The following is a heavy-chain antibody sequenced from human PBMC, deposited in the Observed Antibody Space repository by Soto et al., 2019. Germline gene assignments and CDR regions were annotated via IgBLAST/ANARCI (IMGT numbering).Heavy chain of an antibody. D-gene: IGHD3-22*01. J-gene: IGHJ5*02. CDR2: IFSNDEK. Sequence: SGPTLVNPTETLTLTCTVSGSSLRNSRMGVSWIRQSPGKALEWLAHIFSNDEKSYSTSLKSRLTISKDTSKSQVVLRMTNMDPVDTATYYCARIPYDNTGFYSPSWGQGTLVTVS. V-gene: IGHV2-26*01. CDR1: GSSLRNSRMG. CDR3: ARIPYDNTGFYSPS.